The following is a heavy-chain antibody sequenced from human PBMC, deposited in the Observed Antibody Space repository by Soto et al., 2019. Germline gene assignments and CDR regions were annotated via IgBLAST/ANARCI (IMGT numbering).Heavy chain of an antibody. CDR1: GGSISSSSYY. CDR3: ARSTSDIVLMVYAIDDAFDI. D-gene: IGHD2-8*01. Sequence: PSETLSLTCTVSGGSISSSSYYWGWIRQPPGKGLEWIGSIYYSGSTYYNPSLKSRVTISVDTSKNQFSLKLSSVTAADTAAYYCARSTSDIVLMVYAIDDAFDIWGQGTMVTVSS. V-gene: IGHV4-39*01. CDR2: IYYSGST. J-gene: IGHJ3*02.